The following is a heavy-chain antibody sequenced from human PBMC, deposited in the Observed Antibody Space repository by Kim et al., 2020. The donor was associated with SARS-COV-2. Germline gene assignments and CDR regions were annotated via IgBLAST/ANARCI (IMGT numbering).Heavy chain of an antibody. V-gene: IGHV1-46*01. D-gene: IGHD6-13*01. CDR3: ARARFFFLWVPAAMIAAAGTSIPAFDY. CDR1: GYTFTSYY. Sequence: ASVKVSCKASGYTFTSYYMHWVRQAPGQGLEWMGIINPSGGSTSYAQKFQGRVTMTRDTSTSTVYMELSSLRSEDTAVYYCARARFFFLWVPAAMIAAAGTSIPAFDYWGQGALVTVSS. CDR2: INPSGGST. J-gene: IGHJ4*02.